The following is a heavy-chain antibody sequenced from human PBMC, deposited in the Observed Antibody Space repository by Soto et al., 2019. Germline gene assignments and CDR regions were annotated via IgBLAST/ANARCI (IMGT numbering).Heavy chain of an antibody. Sequence: SETLSLTCTVSGGSISSRGYYWGWIRQPPGKGLEWIGTIYYSGSTYYNPSLKSRVTISVDTSKNQFSLKLSSVTAADTAVYYCARDKIPGLFDYWGQGTLVTVSS. CDR1: GGSISSRGYY. CDR2: IYYSGST. CDR3: ARDKIPGLFDY. D-gene: IGHD2-21*01. J-gene: IGHJ4*02. V-gene: IGHV4-39*02.